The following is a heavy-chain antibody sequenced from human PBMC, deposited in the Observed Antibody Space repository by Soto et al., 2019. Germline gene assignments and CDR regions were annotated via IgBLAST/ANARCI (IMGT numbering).Heavy chain of an antibody. Sequence: QVQLVESGGGVVQPGTSLRLSCAASGFTFSSHGMHWVRQAPGKGLEWVAVVSYDGRNKYYADAVRGRFTISRDNSESTLGLQMNSLRAEDTAVYYCAKQGDYDGLFEYWGRGTLVTVSS. D-gene: IGHD4-17*01. CDR1: GFTFSSHG. CDR3: AKQGDYDGLFEY. V-gene: IGHV3-30*18. J-gene: IGHJ4*02. CDR2: VSYDGRNK.